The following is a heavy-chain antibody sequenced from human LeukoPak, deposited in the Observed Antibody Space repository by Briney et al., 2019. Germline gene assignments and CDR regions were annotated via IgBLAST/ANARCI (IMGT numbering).Heavy chain of an antibody. CDR2: IYYSGST. CDR1: GGSISSSSYY. D-gene: IGHD3-22*01. Sequence: PSETLSLTCTVSGGSISSSSYYWGWIRQPPGKGLEWIGSIYYSGSTYYNPSLKSRVTISVDTSKNQFSLKLSSVTAADTAVYYCARVRVRAPPPSQYDSSGYSDYWGQGTLVTVSS. CDR3: ARVRVRAPPPSQYDSSGYSDY. V-gene: IGHV4-39*07. J-gene: IGHJ4*02.